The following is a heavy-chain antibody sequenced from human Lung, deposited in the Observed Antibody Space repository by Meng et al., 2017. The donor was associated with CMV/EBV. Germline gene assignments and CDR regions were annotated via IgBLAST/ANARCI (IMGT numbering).Heavy chain of an antibody. CDR2: IHPHRGDT. Sequence: SVKVSCKASGYTFTAHYFHWVRQAPGQGLEWMGWIHPHRGDTNYAQQFQGRVTLTRDTSINTGYMELTRLTSDDAAVYYCARVNNWGPDYWGQGTLVTVSS. CDR3: ARVNNWGPDY. V-gene: IGHV1-2*02. J-gene: IGHJ4*02. D-gene: IGHD7-27*01. CDR1: GYTFTAHY.